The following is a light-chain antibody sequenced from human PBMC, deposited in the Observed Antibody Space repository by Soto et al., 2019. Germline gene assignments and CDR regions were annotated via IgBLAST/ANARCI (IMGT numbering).Light chain of an antibody. CDR1: SSDVGGYKY. CDR2: HVS. CDR3: CSYTGSGTYV. J-gene: IGLJ1*01. V-gene: IGLV2-11*01. Sequence: QSVLTQARSVSGSPGQSVTISCTGTSSDVGGYKYVSWYQQYPGKAPKLMIYHVSKRPSGVPDRFSGSKSGNTASLTISGLQGEDEADYYCCSYTGSGTYVFGTGTKVTVL.